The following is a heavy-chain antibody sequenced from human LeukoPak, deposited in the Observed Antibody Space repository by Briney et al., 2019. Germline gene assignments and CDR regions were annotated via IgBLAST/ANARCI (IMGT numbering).Heavy chain of an antibody. V-gene: IGHV3-30*18. Sequence: GGSLRLSCAASGFTFSSYAMSWVRQAPGKGLEWVAVISYDGTIEYYADSVKGRFTISRDNSKNTLYLQMNSLRAEDTAMYYCAKDDDYWGQGTLVTVSS. CDR2: ISYDGTIE. CDR3: AKDDDY. J-gene: IGHJ4*02. CDR1: GFTFSSYA.